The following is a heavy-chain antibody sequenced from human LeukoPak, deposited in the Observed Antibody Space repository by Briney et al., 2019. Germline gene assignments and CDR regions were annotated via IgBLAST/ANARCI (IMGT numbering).Heavy chain of an antibody. J-gene: IGHJ4*02. CDR2: ISYDGSNK. Sequence: PGRSLRLSCAASGFTFSSYAMHWVRQAPGKGLEWVAVISYDGSNKYYADSVKGRFTISRDNSKNTLYLQMNGLRAEDTAVYYCARGPVKGANDYWGQGTLVTVSS. V-gene: IGHV3-30-3*01. CDR3: ARGPVKGANDY. CDR1: GFTFSSYA. D-gene: IGHD1-26*01.